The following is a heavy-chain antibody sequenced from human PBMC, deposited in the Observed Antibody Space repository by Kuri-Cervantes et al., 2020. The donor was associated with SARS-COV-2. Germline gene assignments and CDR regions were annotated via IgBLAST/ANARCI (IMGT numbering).Heavy chain of an antibody. V-gene: IGHV3-21*01. J-gene: IGHJ4*02. CDR3: ARPRRGLGHIVGQFDY. Sequence: GGSLRLSCAASGFTFDDYAIHWVRQAPGKGLEWVSTISSSSSYIYYADSVKGRFTISRDNAKNSLYLQMNSLRAEDTAVYYCARPRRGLGHIVGQFDYWGQGTMVTVSS. D-gene: IGHD2-21*01. CDR2: ISSSSSYI. CDR1: GFTFDDYA.